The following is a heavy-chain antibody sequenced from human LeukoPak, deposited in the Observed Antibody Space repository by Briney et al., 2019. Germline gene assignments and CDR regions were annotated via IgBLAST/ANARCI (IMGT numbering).Heavy chain of an antibody. CDR1: GFTFSSYS. Sequence: GGSLRLSCAASGFTFSSYSMNWVRQAPGKGLEWVSSIGSSSSYIYYVDSVKGRFTISRDNAKNSLYLQMNSLRAEDTAVYYCARDDYGDYIDYWGQGTLVTVSS. CDR3: ARDDYGDYIDY. V-gene: IGHV3-21*01. J-gene: IGHJ4*02. D-gene: IGHD4-17*01. CDR2: IGSSSSYI.